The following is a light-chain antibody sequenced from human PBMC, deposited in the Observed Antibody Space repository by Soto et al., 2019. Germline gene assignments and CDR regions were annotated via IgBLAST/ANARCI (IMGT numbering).Light chain of an antibody. V-gene: IGKV3-15*01. Sequence: EVVLTQTPATLSVSPGERATLSCRASQSVSSDLAWYQHKPGQAPRLLIYGASTRATGTPARFSGRGSGTEFTLTISSLQSVDFAVYYCQQYDNWPQTFGQGTKVDIK. CDR3: QQYDNWPQT. CDR2: GAS. J-gene: IGKJ1*01. CDR1: QSVSSD.